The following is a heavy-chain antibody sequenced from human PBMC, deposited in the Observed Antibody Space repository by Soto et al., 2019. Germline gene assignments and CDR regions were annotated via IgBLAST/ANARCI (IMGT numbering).Heavy chain of an antibody. D-gene: IGHD6-19*01. J-gene: IGHJ6*02. V-gene: IGHV3-30*18. CDR1: GFTFSSYG. CDR3: AKGGSGWYGYYYYGMDV. Sequence: QVQLVESGGGVVQPGRSLRLSCAASGFTFSSYGMHWVRQAPGKGLEWVAVISYDGSNKYYADSVKGRFTISRDNSKTTLYLQMNSLRAEDTAVYYCAKGGSGWYGYYYYGMDVWGQGTTVTVSS. CDR2: ISYDGSNK.